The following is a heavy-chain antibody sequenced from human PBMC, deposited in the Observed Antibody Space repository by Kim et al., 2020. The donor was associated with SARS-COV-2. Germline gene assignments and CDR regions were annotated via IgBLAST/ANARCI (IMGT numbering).Heavy chain of an antibody. J-gene: IGHJ6*02. Sequence: GGSLRLSCAASGFTFSSYGMHWVRQAPGKGLEWVAVIWYDGSNKYYADSVKGRFTISRDNSKNTLYLQMNSLRAEDTAVYYCARDVRVVVPAATPPGMDVWGQGTTVTVSS. V-gene: IGHV3-33*01. CDR3: ARDVRVVVPAATPPGMDV. CDR1: GFTFSSYG. CDR2: IWYDGSNK. D-gene: IGHD2-2*01.